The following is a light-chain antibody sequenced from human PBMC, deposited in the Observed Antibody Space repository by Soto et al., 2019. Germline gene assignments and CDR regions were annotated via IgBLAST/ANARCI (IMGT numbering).Light chain of an antibody. J-gene: IGKJ2*01. CDR1: QSISSN. Sequence: EIVMTQSPATLSVSPGERATLSCRASQSISSNLTWYQQKPGQAPRLLIYGASTRTTDIPARFSGSASGTEFTLTISSLQSEDFAVYYCQQYNNCPQTFGQGTKLEIK. CDR2: GAS. CDR3: QQYNNCPQT. V-gene: IGKV3-15*01.